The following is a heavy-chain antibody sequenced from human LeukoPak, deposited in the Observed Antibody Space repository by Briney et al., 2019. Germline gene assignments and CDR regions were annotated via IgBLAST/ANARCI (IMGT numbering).Heavy chain of an antibody. CDR3: ARRALEGGDY. Sequence: SETLSLTCTVSGYSISSGYYWGWIRQPPGKGLEWIGNIYHSGSTYYNPSLKSRVTISVDTSKNQFSLKLSSVTAADTAVYYCARRALEGGDYWGQGTLVTVSS. CDR2: IYHSGST. J-gene: IGHJ4*02. V-gene: IGHV4-38-2*02. D-gene: IGHD1-1*01. CDR1: GYSISSGYY.